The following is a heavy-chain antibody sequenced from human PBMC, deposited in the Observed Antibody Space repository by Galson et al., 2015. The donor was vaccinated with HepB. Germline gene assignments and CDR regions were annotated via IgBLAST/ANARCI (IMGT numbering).Heavy chain of an antibody. J-gene: IGHJ6*02. D-gene: IGHD1-26*01. Sequence: SVKVSCKASGSNFSGYYIHWVRQAPGQGLEWMGWINPNSGGTYYAQRFQGRVTMTRDTSISTAYMELSRLRSDDTAVFYCARVLVGATAYFYYGMDVWGQGTTVTVSS. CDR1: GSNFSGYY. V-gene: IGHV1-2*02. CDR2: INPNSGGT. CDR3: ARVLVGATAYFYYGMDV.